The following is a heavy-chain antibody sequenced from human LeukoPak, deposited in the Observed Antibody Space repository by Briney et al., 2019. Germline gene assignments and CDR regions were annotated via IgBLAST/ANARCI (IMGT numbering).Heavy chain of an antibody. J-gene: IGHJ4*02. CDR1: GGSVSSGSYY. CDR2: IFYTGST. V-gene: IGHV4-61*01. D-gene: IGHD4-17*01. Sequence: SETLSLTCTVSGGSVSSGSYYWSWIRQPPGKGLEWIGYIFYTGSTNCNPSLKSRVTISVDTSKNQFSLKLSSVTAADTAVYYCARADYGDYRIDYWGQGTLVTVSS. CDR3: ARADYGDYRIDY.